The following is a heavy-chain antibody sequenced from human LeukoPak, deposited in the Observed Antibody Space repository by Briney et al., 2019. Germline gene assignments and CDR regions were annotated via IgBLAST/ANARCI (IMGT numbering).Heavy chain of an antibody. CDR3: AKRQWLDSLDAFDI. J-gene: IGHJ3*02. V-gene: IGHV3-30*02. CDR2: TRYDGSNK. D-gene: IGHD6-19*01. Sequence: GGSLRLSCAASGFTFSSYGMHWVRQAPGKGLEWVAFTRYDGSNKYYADSVKGRFTISRDNSKNTLYLQMNSLRAEDTAVYYCAKRQWLDSLDAFDIWGQGTMVTVSS. CDR1: GFTFSSYG.